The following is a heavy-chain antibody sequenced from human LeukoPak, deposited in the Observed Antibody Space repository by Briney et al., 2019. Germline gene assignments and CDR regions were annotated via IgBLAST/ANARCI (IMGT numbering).Heavy chain of an antibody. Sequence: ASVKVSCKASGYTFTDFYLFWLRQAPGQGLEWMGWISTYNTNTQYAQKLQGRVTMTTDTSASTASMDLRSLTSDDTAVYYCARGWELDYWGQGTLVTVSS. CDR2: ISTYNTNT. D-gene: IGHD1-26*01. V-gene: IGHV1-18*01. J-gene: IGHJ4*02. CDR3: ARGWELDY. CDR1: GYTFTDFY.